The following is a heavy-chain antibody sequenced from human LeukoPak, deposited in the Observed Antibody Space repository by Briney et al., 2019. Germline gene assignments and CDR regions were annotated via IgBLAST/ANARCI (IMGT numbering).Heavy chain of an antibody. CDR2: IYHSGST. CDR1: GYSIRSGYY. CDR3: ARVSRFPAPRLDY. J-gene: IGHJ4*02. D-gene: IGHD1-1*01. V-gene: IGHV4-38-2*02. Sequence: SETLSLTCTVSGYSIRSGYYWGWIRQPPGKGLEWIGSIYHSGSTYYNPSLKSRVTISVDTSKNQFSLKLSSVTAADTAVYYCARVSRFPAPRLDYWGQGTLVTVSS.